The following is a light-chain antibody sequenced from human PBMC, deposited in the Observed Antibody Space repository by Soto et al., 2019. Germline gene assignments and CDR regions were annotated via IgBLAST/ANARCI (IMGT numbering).Light chain of an antibody. CDR1: QGISNY. CDR2: AAS. J-gene: IGKJ5*01. CDR3: QNHNSVPIT. V-gene: IGKV1-27*01. Sequence: DIPFSQSPSSLSALVGDRVTIPCRASQGISNYLAWYQQKPGKLPELLIYAASTLQSGVPSRFSGSGSGTDFTLTISSLQPEDGAIYYCQNHNSVPITFGQGTRLEIK.